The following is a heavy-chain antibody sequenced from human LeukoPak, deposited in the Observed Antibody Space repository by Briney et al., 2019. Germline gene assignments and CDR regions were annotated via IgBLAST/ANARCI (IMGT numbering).Heavy chain of an antibody. V-gene: IGHV4-59*01. CDR3: ARDKSYYGSGSRRRYGMDV. Sequence: PSETLSLTCTVSGGSISSYYWSWIRQPPGKGLEWIGYIYYSGSTNYNPSLKSRVTISVDTSKNQFSLKLSSVTAADTAVYYCARDKSYYGSGSRRRYGMDVWGQGTTVTVSS. CDR2: IYYSGST. D-gene: IGHD3-10*01. J-gene: IGHJ6*02. CDR1: GGSISSYY.